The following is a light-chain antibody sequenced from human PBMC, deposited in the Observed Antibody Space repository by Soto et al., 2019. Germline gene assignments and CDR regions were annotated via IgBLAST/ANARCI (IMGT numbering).Light chain of an antibody. CDR2: GAS. CDR1: QTVGTN. V-gene: IGKV3-15*01. Sequence: EVVLTQSPATLSVSPGERATLSCRASQTVGTNLAWYQQRPGQDPRLLIYGASTRATGIPARFSGSGSGSEFTLTSSSLQSDDFAVYYCQQDNKWPLFTFGHGTRVDNK. CDR3: QQDNKWPLFT. J-gene: IGKJ3*01.